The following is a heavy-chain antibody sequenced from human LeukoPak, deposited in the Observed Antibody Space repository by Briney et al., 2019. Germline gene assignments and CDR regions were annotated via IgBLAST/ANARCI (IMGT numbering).Heavy chain of an antibody. Sequence: GGSLRLSCAASGFTFSSYAMSWVRQAPGKGLEWLGRIKSKIDAGTAEYAAPVKGRFTISRDDSKNTLYLQMNSLKTEDTAVYYCATDDRRWDYWGQGTLVTVSS. CDR1: GFTFSSYA. D-gene: IGHD3-22*01. CDR3: ATDDRRWDY. CDR2: IKSKIDAGTA. V-gene: IGHV3-15*01. J-gene: IGHJ4*02.